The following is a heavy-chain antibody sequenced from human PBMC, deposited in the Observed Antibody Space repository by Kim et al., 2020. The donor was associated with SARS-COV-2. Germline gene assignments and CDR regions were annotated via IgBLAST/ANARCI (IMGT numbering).Heavy chain of an antibody. CDR2: LIPVFDTT. CDR3: ENGQIAVRRRYSYDMEG. D-gene: IGHD6-19*01. Sequence: SVKVSCTASGGTFSSHVISWVRQAPGQGLEWMGGLIPVFDTTNYAQKFQGRVTITADASTSTAYMELSSLRSEDTAVYYGENGQIAVRRRYSYDMEGWG. CDR1: GGTFSSHV. V-gene: IGHV1-69*13. J-gene: IGHJ6*01.